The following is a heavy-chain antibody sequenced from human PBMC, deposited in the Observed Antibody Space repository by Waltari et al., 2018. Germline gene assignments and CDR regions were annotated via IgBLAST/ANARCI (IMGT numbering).Heavy chain of an antibody. J-gene: IGHJ5*02. CDR2: IYYSGST. D-gene: IGHD7-27*01. V-gene: IGHV4-59*01. CDR1: GGSISSYY. Sequence: QVQLQESGPGLVKPSETLSLTCTVSGGSISSYYWSWIRQPPGKGLEWIGYIYYSGSTNYNPSLKSRVTISVDTSKNQFSLKLSSVTAADTAVYYCAREEEAPQGWGGGNWFDPWGQGTLVTVSS. CDR3: AREEEAPQGWGGGNWFDP.